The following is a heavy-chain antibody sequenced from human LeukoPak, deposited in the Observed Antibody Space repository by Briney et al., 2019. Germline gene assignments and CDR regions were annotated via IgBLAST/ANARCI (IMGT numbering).Heavy chain of an antibody. D-gene: IGHD2-15*01. Sequence: ASVKVSCKASGYTFTNYGISWVRQAPGQGLEWMGWISAYNGNTNYARKLQGRVTMTTDTSTSTAYMELRSLRSDDTAVYYCARDCSGGSCYSPLPFDYWGQGTLVTVSS. CDR2: ISAYNGNT. V-gene: IGHV1-18*01. CDR3: ARDCSGGSCYSPLPFDY. J-gene: IGHJ4*02. CDR1: GYTFTNYG.